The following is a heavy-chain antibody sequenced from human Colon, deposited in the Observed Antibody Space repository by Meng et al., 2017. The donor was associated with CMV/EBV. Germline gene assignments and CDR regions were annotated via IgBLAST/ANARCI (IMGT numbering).Heavy chain of an antibody. D-gene: IGHD3-22*01. V-gene: IGHV1-69*02. CDR3: ARAVDSGTYSPGYFDY. J-gene: IGHJ4*02. CDR2: TIPMLSIA. CDR1: VGTFSNYT. Sequence: SVKVPCKASVGTFSNYTFNWVRQAPGQGLEWMGRTIPMLSIANYAKKFQGRVTITADKSTSTVYMQLSSLRSDDTAVYFCARAVDSGTYSPGYFDYWGQGTVVTVSS.